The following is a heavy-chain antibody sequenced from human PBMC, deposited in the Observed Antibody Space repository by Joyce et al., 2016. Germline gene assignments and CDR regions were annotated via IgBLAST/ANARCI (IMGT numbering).Heavy chain of an antibody. D-gene: IGHD2-2*01. Sequence: QVQLVQSGAEVKKPGASVRVSCKASGYAFISYYVHWVRRAPGKGLDWMGIINPGGGGTNYAQKFLGRVTLNRYTSTNTVYLDLSSLRSEDTAIYYCARALVPAAAFDFWGQGTLVTVSS. V-gene: IGHV1-46*01. CDR3: ARALVPAAAFDF. CDR2: INPGGGGT. J-gene: IGHJ4*02. CDR1: GYAFISYY.